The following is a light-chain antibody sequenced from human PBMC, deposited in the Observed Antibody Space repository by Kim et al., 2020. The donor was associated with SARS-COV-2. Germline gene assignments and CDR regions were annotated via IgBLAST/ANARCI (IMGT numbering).Light chain of an antibody. J-gene: IGKJ1*01. CDR1: QDIGTY. CDR2: RAS. Sequence: DIQLTHSPPFLSASVRDRVTITCRASQDIGTYLAWYQQMPGKAPKLLIYRASTLQSGVQSRFSGSGSGTEFTLTISNLQPEDFGIYYCQQLNNYPWTFGQGTKVDIK. CDR3: QQLNNYPWT. V-gene: IGKV1-9*01.